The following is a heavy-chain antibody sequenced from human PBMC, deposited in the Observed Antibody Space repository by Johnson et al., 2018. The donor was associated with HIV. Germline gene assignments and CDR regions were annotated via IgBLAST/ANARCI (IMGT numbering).Heavy chain of an antibody. D-gene: IGHD3-9*01. V-gene: IGHV3-66*02. CDR1: GFTVSSNY. J-gene: IGHJ3*02. CDR3: ASYDILTGYYAFDI. CDR2: IYSGGST. Sequence: VQLVESGGGLVQPGGSLRLSCAASGFTVSSNYMSWVRQAPGKGLEWVSVIYSGGSTYYADSVKGRFTISRDNSKNTLYLQMNSLRAEDTAVYYCASYDILTGYYAFDIWGQGIMVTVSS.